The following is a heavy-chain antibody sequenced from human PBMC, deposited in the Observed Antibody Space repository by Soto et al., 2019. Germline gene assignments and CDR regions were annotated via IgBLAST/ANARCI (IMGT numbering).Heavy chain of an antibody. D-gene: IGHD4-17*01. V-gene: IGHV4-39*01. J-gene: IGHJ4*02. CDR1: GASIITNNYF. CDR2: ISYSGRT. Sequence: SETLSLTCTVSGASIITNNYFWVWIRQSPRRGLELIGSISYSGRTYDNPSLQSRVTISIDASKNQFSLKLTSVTTADTSIYYCARRRASDYGGNHHPYYFDRWGQGTLVTVSS. CDR3: ARRRASDYGGNHHPYYFDR.